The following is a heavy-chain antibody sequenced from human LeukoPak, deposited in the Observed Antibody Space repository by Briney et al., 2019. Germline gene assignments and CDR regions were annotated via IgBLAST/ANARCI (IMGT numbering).Heavy chain of an antibody. J-gene: IGHJ6*03. Sequence: ASEKVSCKASGYTFTSCDNNWVRQATRQGLEWMGWMNPNSGNTGYAQKFQGRVTMTRNTSISTAYMELSSLRSEDTAVYYCARGPAYSNDGAYYYYYMDVWEKGSTVTVSS. V-gene: IGHV1-8*01. CDR2: MNPNSGNT. CDR1: GYTFTSCD. CDR3: ARGPAYSNDGAYYYYYMDV. D-gene: IGHD4-11*01.